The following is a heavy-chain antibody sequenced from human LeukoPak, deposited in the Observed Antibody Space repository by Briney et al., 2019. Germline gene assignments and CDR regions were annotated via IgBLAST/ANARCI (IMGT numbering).Heavy chain of an antibody. CDR3: GRIRYGDYL. CDR1: GFTFSSYE. V-gene: IGHV3-48*03. D-gene: IGHD2-21*02. CDR2: ISSSGSTI. Sequence: GGSLRLSCAASGFTFSSYEMNWVRQAPGKGLEWVSYISSSGSTIYYADSVKGRFTISRDNAKNSLYPQMNSLRAEDTAIYFCGRIRYGDYLWGQGTLVTVSS. J-gene: IGHJ5*02.